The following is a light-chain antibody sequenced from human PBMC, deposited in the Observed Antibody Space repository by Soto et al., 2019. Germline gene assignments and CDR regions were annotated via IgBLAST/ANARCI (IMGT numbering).Light chain of an antibody. J-gene: IGLJ1*01. V-gene: IGLV2-23*01. CDR3: CSYAGSSTSFYV. CDR1: RSEGWGFKL. Sequence: QSSPTPPGPPSGASWPAGPHSCTGNRSEGWGFKLVSWYQQHPGKAPKLMIYEGSKRPSGVSNRFSGSKSGNTASLTISGLQAEDEADYYCCSYAGSSTSFYVFGTGTKVTVL. CDR2: EGS.